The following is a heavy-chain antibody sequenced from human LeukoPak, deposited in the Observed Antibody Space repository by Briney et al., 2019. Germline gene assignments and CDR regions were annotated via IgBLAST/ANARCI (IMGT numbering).Heavy chain of an antibody. CDR1: GYTFTGYY. CDR3: ARAPMIVVVFPPRLDY. J-gene: IGHJ4*02. V-gene: IGHV1-2*02. D-gene: IGHD3-22*01. Sequence: ASVKVSCKTSGYTFTGYYMHWVRQAPGQGLEWMGWINPNSGGTNYAQKFQDRVTMTGDTSISTAYMELSRLTSDDTAVYYCARAPMIVVVFPPRLDYWGQGTLVTVTS. CDR2: INPNSGGT.